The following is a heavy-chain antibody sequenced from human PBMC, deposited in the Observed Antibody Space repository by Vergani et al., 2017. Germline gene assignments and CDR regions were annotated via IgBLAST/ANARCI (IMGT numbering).Heavy chain of an antibody. CDR2: ISYDGSNK. V-gene: IGHV3-30*18. D-gene: IGHD4-17*01. Sequence: QVQLVESGGGVVQPGRSLRLSCAASGFTFSSYGMHWVRQAPGKGLEWVAVISYDGSNKYYADSVKGRFTISRDNSKNTLYLQMNSLRAEDTAVYYCAKADYCDYGFGYWGQGTLVTVSS. CDR3: AKADYCDYGFGY. J-gene: IGHJ4*02. CDR1: GFTFSSYG.